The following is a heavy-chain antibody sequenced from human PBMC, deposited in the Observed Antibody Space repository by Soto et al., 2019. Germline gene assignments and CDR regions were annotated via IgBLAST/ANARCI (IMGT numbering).Heavy chain of an antibody. Sequence: SETLSLTCAVSGGSISSGGYSWSRIRQPPGKGLEWIGYMYHSGSTYYNPSLKSRVTISFDTSKNQFSFKLSSVTAADTAVYYCARSHIVPRLLMYPYDYWGQGTPVTVSS. D-gene: IGHD6-6*01. V-gene: IGHV4-30-2*01. J-gene: IGHJ4*02. CDR2: MYHSGST. CDR1: GGSISSGGYS. CDR3: ARSHIVPRLLMYPYDY.